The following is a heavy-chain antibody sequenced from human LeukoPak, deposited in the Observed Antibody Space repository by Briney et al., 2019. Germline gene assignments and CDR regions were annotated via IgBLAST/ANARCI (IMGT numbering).Heavy chain of an antibody. CDR3: ARWQWLENNWFDP. Sequence: ASVKVSCKASGYTFTGYYMHWVRQAPGQGLEWMGWINPNSGGTNYAQKFQGRVTMTRDTSISTAYMGLSRLRSDDTAVYYCARWQWLENNWFDPWGQGTLVTVSS. CDR1: GYTFTGYY. V-gene: IGHV1-2*02. CDR2: INPNSGGT. D-gene: IGHD6-19*01. J-gene: IGHJ5*02.